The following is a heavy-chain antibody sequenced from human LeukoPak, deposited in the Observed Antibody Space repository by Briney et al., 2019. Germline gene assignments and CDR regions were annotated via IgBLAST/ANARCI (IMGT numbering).Heavy chain of an antibody. CDR3: ARLEYYSGGSCYGNNWFDP. Sequence: GESLKISCKGSGYSFTSYWIGWVRQMPGKGLEWMGIIYPGDSDTRYSPSFQGQVTISADKSISTAYLQWSSLKASDTAMYYCARLEYYSGGSCYGNNWFDPWGQGTLVTVSS. CDR1: GYSFTSYW. V-gene: IGHV5-51*01. J-gene: IGHJ5*02. CDR2: IYPGDSDT. D-gene: IGHD2-15*01.